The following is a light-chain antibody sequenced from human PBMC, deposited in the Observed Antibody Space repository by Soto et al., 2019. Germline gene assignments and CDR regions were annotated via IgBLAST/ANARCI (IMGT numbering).Light chain of an antibody. Sequence: EFGLTQSPGTLSLSPGERATLSGMASQSLTKSFIAWYQQRPGQAPRLLIYDTSSRASGIPDRFSGSGSGTDFTLTISRLETEDFAVFYCQQYGTSEIIFGQGTRLEIK. CDR3: QQYGTSEII. J-gene: IGKJ5*01. V-gene: IGKV3-20*01. CDR2: DTS. CDR1: QSLTKSF.